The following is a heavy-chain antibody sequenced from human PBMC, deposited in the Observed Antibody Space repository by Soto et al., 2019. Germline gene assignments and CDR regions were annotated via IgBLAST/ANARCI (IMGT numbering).Heavy chain of an antibody. V-gene: IGHV1-3*01. CDR1: GYTFTSYA. Sequence: QVQLVQSGAEVKKPGASVKVSCKASGYTFTSYAMHWVRQAPGQRLEWMGWINAGNGNTKYSQKFQGRVTITRDTSASTAYMELSSLRSEDTAVYYCARELYSGYDKAVAGGQRGYWGQGTLVTVSS. CDR2: INAGNGNT. D-gene: IGHD5-12*01. CDR3: ARELYSGYDKAVAGGQRGY. J-gene: IGHJ4*02.